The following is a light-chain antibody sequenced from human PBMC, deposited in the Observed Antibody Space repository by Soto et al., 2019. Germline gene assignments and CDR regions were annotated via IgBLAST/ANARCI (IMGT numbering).Light chain of an antibody. J-gene: IGKJ3*01. V-gene: IGKV3-20*01. Sequence: PGERATLSCRASESISSHYIAWYQHKPGQAPRLLIFGESTRATGIPDRFSGSWSGTDFTLTISRLEPEDFAMYYCQNFGDSPFTFGPGTKVDIK. CDR2: GES. CDR3: QNFGDSPFT. CDR1: ESISSHY.